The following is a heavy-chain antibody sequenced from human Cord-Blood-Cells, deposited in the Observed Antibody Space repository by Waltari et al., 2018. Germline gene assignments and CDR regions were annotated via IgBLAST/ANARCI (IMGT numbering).Heavy chain of an antibody. CDR2: IYYSGST. D-gene: IGHD6-6*01. J-gene: IGHJ4*02. V-gene: IGHV4-39*01. CDR1: GGSISSSSYY. CDR3: ARRGAARPFDY. Sequence: QLQLQESGPGLVKPSETLSLTCTVSGGSISSSSYYWGWIRQPPGKGLEWIGSIYYSGSTYYNPSLKSRVTISVDTSKNQFSLKLSSVTAVDTAVYYCARRGAARPFDYWGQGTLVTVSS.